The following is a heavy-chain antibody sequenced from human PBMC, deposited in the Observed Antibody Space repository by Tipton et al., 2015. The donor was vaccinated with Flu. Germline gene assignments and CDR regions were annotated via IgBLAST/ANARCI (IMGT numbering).Heavy chain of an antibody. V-gene: IGHV4-38-2*02. Sequence: TLSLTCSVSGYSIRSAYYWGWVRRPPGKGLEWIGTIYHSGTTYYNPSLKSRVTISLDRSKNQFSLQLSSVTAADTAVYYCARDTGTVYFDRWGRGTLVTVSS. CDR2: IYHSGTT. CDR3: ARDTGTVYFDR. J-gene: IGHJ2*01. D-gene: IGHD1-1*01. CDR1: GYSIRSAYY.